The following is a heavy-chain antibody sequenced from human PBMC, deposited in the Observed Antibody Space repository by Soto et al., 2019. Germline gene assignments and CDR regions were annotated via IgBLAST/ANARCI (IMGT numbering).Heavy chain of an antibody. D-gene: IGHD3-10*01. J-gene: IGHJ3*02. V-gene: IGHV3-23*01. CDR1: GFTFSSYA. Sequence: GGSLRLSCAASGFTFSSYAMSWVRQAPGKGLEWVSAISGSGGSTYYADSVKGRFTISKDNSKNTVYLQMNSLRVEDTAVYYCAKDLRPGAGAFDIWGQGTMVTVSS. CDR3: AKDLRPGAGAFDI. CDR2: ISGSGGST.